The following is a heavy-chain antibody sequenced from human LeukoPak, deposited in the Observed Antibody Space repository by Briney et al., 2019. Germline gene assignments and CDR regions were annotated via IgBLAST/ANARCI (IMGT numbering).Heavy chain of an antibody. CDR1: GGSISSSTYY. Sequence: SETLSLTCTVSGGSISSSTYYWGWVRQPPGKGLEWIGSIYYSGSTYYNPSLKSRVTISVDTSKNHFSLKLSSVTAADTAVYYCARDPRGPTGYDSSSRDTFDYWGLGTLVTVSS. J-gene: IGHJ4*02. CDR2: IYYSGST. V-gene: IGHV4-39*02. D-gene: IGHD3-22*01. CDR3: ARDPRGPTGYDSSSRDTFDY.